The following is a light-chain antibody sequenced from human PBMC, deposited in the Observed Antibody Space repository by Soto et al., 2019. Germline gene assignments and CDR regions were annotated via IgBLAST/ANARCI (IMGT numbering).Light chain of an antibody. CDR3: QAWDDTTGVV. CDR1: KLGDRY. CDR2: LDT. V-gene: IGLV3-1*01. J-gene: IGLJ2*01. Sequence: SYELTQPPSVFVSPGQTASIPCSGDKLGDRYACWYQQKPGQSPVLVIYLDTKRPSGIPERFSGSNSGNTATLTISGTQAMDEADYYCQAWDDTTGVVFGGGTQLTVL.